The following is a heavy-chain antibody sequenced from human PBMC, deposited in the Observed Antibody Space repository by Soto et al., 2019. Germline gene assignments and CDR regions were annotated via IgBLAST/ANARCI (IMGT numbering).Heavy chain of an antibody. CDR2: IYHSGST. Sequence: QLQLQESGSGLVKPSQHLSLTCAVSGGSISSGGYYWSWIRQPPGNGLEWIGYIYHSGSTYYNPSLESRVTRSVDRSKNQFSLKLSSVAAADTAVYYCARGETMFRGLRKGSYYFDYWGQGTLVTVSS. D-gene: IGHD3-3*01. CDR3: ARGETMFRGLRKGSYYFDY. J-gene: IGHJ4*02. CDR1: GGSISSGGYY. V-gene: IGHV4-30-2*01.